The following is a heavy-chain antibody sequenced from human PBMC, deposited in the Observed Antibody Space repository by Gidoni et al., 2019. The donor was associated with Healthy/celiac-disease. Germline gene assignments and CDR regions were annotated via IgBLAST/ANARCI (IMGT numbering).Heavy chain of an antibody. D-gene: IGHD3-22*01. Sequence: QVQLVQSGAEVKKPGSSVKVSCKASGGTFSSYAISWVRQAPGQGLEWMGGIIPIFGTANYAQKFQGRVTITADESTSTAYMELSSLRSEDTAVYYCARDRGIVVGPFDAFDIWGQGTMVTVSS. CDR3: ARDRGIVVGPFDAFDI. V-gene: IGHV1-69*01. CDR2: IIPIFGTA. CDR1: GGTFSSYA. J-gene: IGHJ3*02.